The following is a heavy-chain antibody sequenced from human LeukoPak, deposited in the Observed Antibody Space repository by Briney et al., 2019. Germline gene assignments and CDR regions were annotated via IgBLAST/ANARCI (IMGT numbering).Heavy chain of an antibody. V-gene: IGHV5-10-1*01. Sequence: GESLKISCKGSGYSFTSYWISWVRQMPGKGLEWRGRIDPSDSYTNYSPSLQGHVTISADKSISTAYLQWSSLKASDTAMYYCARHGGGYPLYYFDYWGQGTLVTVSS. CDR3: ARHGGGYPLYYFDY. J-gene: IGHJ4*02. CDR1: GYSFTSYW. D-gene: IGHD3-16*01. CDR2: IDPSDSYT.